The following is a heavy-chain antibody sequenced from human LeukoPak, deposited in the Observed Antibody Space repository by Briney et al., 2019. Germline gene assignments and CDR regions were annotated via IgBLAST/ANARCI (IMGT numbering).Heavy chain of an antibody. Sequence: PGGSLRLSCAASGFTFSSYSMNWVRQAPGKGLEWVSSISSSSSYMYYADSVKGRFTISRDNAKNSLFLQMSSLRADDTAIYYCARAGESRYMDVWGKGTAVTVSS. CDR2: ISSSSSYM. V-gene: IGHV3-21*01. CDR1: GFTFSSYS. CDR3: ARAGESRYMDV. J-gene: IGHJ6*03.